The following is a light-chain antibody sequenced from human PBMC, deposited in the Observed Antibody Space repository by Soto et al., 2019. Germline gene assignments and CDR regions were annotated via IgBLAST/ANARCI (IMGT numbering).Light chain of an antibody. CDR2: AAS. CDR1: QGISNY. Sequence: DIQMTQSPSSLSASVGDTVTISCRASQGISNYLAWFQQKPGKVPKLLIYAASTLQSGVPSRFSGSGAGTDFALTISSLQSEDVATYYCQHNNGAPQTFGQGTKVEIK. V-gene: IGKV1-27*01. CDR3: QHNNGAPQT. J-gene: IGKJ1*01.